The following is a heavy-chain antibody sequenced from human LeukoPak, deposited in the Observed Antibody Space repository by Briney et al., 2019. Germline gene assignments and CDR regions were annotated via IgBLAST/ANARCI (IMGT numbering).Heavy chain of an antibody. Sequence: GESLKISCKGSGYSFTSYWIGWVRQMLGKGLEWMGIIYPGDSDTRYSPSFQGQVTISADKSISTAYLQWSSLKASDSAMYYCARSDIVATVPEDYWGQGTLVTVSS. CDR1: GYSFTSYW. CDR2: IYPGDSDT. J-gene: IGHJ4*02. D-gene: IGHD5-12*01. V-gene: IGHV5-51*01. CDR3: ARSDIVATVPEDY.